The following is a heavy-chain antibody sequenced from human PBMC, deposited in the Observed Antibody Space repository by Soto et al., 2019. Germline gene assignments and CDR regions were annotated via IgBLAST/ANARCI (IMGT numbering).Heavy chain of an antibody. Sequence: EVQLVESGGGLVKPGGSLRLSCAASGFTFSNAWMNWVRQAPGKGLEWVGRIKSKTDGGTTDYAAPVKGRFTISRDDSKNTLYLQMNSLKTDDTAVYYCTTELTYYYESSGYKTNDYWGQGTLVTVSS. V-gene: IGHV3-15*07. CDR3: TTELTYYYESSGYKTNDY. D-gene: IGHD3-22*01. J-gene: IGHJ4*02. CDR2: IKSKTDGGTT. CDR1: GFTFSNAW.